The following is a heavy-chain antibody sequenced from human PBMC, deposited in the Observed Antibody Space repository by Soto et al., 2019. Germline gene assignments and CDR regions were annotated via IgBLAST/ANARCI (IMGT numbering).Heavy chain of an antibody. D-gene: IGHD3-16*01. CDR3: AREGGESSDGLYYFDS. Sequence: TLSLTCTVSGGSITSSDNYWSWIRQPPGKGLEWIGHIYYSGNTDYNPSLKSRLAISIDTSKNQFSLKLSSVTAADTAVYFCAREGGESSDGLYYFDSWGQGSLVTVSS. CDR1: GGSITSSDNY. CDR2: IYYSGNT. V-gene: IGHV4-30-4*01. J-gene: IGHJ4*02.